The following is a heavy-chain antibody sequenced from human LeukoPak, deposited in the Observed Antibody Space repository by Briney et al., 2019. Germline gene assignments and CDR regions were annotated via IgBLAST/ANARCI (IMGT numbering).Heavy chain of an antibody. J-gene: IGHJ4*02. Sequence: SETLSLTCTVSGGFVSSGSYYWSWIRQPPGKGLEWIGYIYYSGSTNYNPSLKSRVTISVDTSKNQFSLKLSSVTAADTAVYYCARDPAGGIAVAGFFDYWGQGTLVTVST. CDR1: GGFVSSGSYY. V-gene: IGHV4-61*01. D-gene: IGHD6-19*01. CDR3: ARDPAGGIAVAGFFDY. CDR2: IYYSGST.